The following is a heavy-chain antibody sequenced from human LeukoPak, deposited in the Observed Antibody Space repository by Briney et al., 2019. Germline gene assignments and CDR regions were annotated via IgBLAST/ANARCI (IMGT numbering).Heavy chain of an antibody. Sequence: ASVKVSCKASGYTFTGYYMHWVRQAPGQGLEWMGWINPNSGGTNYAQKFQGRVTMTRDTSISTAYMELSRLRSDDAAVYYCARDRSDYYGSGSYYDYWGQGTLVTVSS. CDR2: INPNSGGT. CDR1: GYTFTGYY. CDR3: ARDRSDYYGSGSYYDY. V-gene: IGHV1-2*02. J-gene: IGHJ4*02. D-gene: IGHD3-10*01.